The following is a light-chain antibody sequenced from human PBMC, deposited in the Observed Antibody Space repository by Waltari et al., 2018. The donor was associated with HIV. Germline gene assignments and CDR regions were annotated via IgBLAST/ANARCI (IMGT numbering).Light chain of an antibody. Sequence: QSALTQPASVSGSPGQSITISCTGTRRDVGSYNLVSWYQQNPDKAPKLMIYEVSKRPSGVSNRFSGSKSGNTASLTISGLQAEDEAAYYCCSYAGSSTLIFGGGTKLTVL. CDR2: EVS. CDR1: RRDVGSYNL. CDR3: CSYAGSSTLI. J-gene: IGLJ2*01. V-gene: IGLV2-23*02.